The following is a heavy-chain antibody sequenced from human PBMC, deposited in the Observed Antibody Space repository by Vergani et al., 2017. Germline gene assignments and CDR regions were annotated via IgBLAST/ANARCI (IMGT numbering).Heavy chain of an antibody. V-gene: IGHV4-59*01. Sequence: QVQLQESGPGLVRPSETLSLTCTVSGGSLSGYYWNWIRQTPGEGLEWIGYVEDSGYCNYNPSLKTRVSMSSDTSNNQFSLMLSSVTVADTAVYYCARSIVSRNTPNYFDNWGQGTLVTVSS. CDR1: GGSLSGYY. CDR3: ARSIVSRNTPNYFDN. J-gene: IGHJ4*02. CDR2: VEDSGYC. D-gene: IGHD1-14*01.